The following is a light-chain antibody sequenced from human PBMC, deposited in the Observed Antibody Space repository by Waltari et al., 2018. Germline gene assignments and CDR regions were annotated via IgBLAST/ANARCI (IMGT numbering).Light chain of an antibody. CDR3: MQALQFPS. J-gene: IGKJ1*01. Sequence: DIVMTQSPLSLSVTPGEPASISCRSSQSLLHDNRYNYLDWYVQRPGQSPQLLIYLGSNRASVVPYRFSGSGSGTDFTLKISRVEAEDVGIYYCMQALQFPSFGQGTKVEIK. V-gene: IGKV2-28*01. CDR1: QSLLHDNRYNY. CDR2: LGS.